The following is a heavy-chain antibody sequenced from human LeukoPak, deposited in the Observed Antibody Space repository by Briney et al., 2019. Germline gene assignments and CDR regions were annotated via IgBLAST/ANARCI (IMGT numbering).Heavy chain of an antibody. Sequence: GGSPRLSCTASGFTFGDFSMSWVRQAPGKGLEWVGFIRSKAYGGTTEYAATVKGRFTISRDDSKSIAYLQMNSLKTEDTAVYYCTQGATTINYWGQGTLVTVSS. J-gene: IGHJ4*02. CDR3: TQGATTINY. CDR1: GFTFGDFS. CDR2: IRSKAYGGTT. D-gene: IGHD1-26*01. V-gene: IGHV3-49*04.